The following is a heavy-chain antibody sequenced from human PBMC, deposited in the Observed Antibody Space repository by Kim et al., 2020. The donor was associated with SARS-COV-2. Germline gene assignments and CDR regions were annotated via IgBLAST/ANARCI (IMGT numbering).Heavy chain of an antibody. D-gene: IGHD2-2*01. V-gene: IGHV3-7*04. Sequence: RFTIARDTAKNSLYLQMNSLRAEDTAVYYCARAVGHIVVVPAATVYYFDYWGQGTLVTVSS. CDR3: ARAVGHIVVVPAATVYYFDY. J-gene: IGHJ4*02.